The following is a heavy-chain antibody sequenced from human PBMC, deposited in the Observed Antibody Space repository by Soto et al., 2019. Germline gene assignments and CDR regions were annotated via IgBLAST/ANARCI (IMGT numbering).Heavy chain of an antibody. J-gene: IGHJ6*02. CDR1: GYTFTSYA. D-gene: IGHD6-13*01. V-gene: IGHV1-3*05. CDR2: INAGNGNT. CDR3: ARGSDSSSWSVYYYYGMDV. Sequence: QVQLVQSGAEEKKPGASVKVSCKASGYTFTSYAMHWVRQAPGQRLEWMGWINAGNGNTKYSQKFQGRVTITRDTSASTAYMEPSSLRSEDTAVYYCARGSDSSSWSVYYYYGMDVWGQGTTVTVSS.